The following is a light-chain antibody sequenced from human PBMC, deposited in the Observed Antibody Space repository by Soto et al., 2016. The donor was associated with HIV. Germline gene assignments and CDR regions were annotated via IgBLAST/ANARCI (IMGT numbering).Light chain of an antibody. CDR1: HSISNW. CDR2: RAS. V-gene: IGKV1-5*03. CDR3: QQYNYSPWT. J-gene: IGKJ1*01. Sequence: DIQMTQSPSTLSASVGDRVTITCRASHSISNWLAWYQQKPGKAPNLLIYRASTLESGVPSRFSGSGSGTEFTLTISSLQPDDFASYYCQQYNYSPWTFGQGTKVEIK.